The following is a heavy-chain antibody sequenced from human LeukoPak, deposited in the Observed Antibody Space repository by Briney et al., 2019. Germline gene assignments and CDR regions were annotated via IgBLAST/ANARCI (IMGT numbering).Heavy chain of an antibody. Sequence: GGSLRLSCAASGFTVSSNYMSWVRQAPGKGLEWVSVIYSGGSTYYADSVKGRFTISRDNSKNTLYLQMNSLRAEDTAIYYCAKDPGMAVYSYGYDAFDIWGQGTMVTVSS. CDR1: GFTVSSNY. CDR2: IYSGGST. V-gene: IGHV3-66*01. CDR3: AKDPGMAVYSYGYDAFDI. J-gene: IGHJ3*02. D-gene: IGHD5-18*01.